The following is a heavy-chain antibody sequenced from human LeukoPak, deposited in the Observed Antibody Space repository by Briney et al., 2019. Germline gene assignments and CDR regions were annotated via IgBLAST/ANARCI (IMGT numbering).Heavy chain of an antibody. D-gene: IGHD2-2*02. V-gene: IGHV4-39*01. Sequence: SETLSLTXTVSGGSISSNYYYWGCIRQPPGKGLEWIASIYYSGSTNYNPSLKSRVTISVDTSKNQFSLKLSSVTAADTAVYYCARQQYCSSSTSYTAPAINWFDPWGQGTLVTVSS. CDR3: ARQQYCSSSTSYTAPAINWFDP. J-gene: IGHJ5*02. CDR2: IYYSGST. CDR1: GGSISSNYYY.